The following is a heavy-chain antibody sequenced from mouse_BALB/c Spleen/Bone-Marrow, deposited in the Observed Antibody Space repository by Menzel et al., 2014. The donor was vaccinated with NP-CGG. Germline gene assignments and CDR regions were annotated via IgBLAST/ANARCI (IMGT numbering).Heavy chain of an antibody. Sequence: EVQLVESGGGLVKPGGSLKLSCAASGFTFSDYYMYWVRQTPEKRLEWVATISDGGSYTYYPDSVKGRFTISRDNAKNNLYLQMSSLKSEDTAMYYCASHLDSSGACWAQGTLFTVSA. CDR3: ASHLDSSGAC. D-gene: IGHD3-2*01. CDR1: GFTFSDYY. J-gene: IGHJ3*01. CDR2: ISDGGSYT. V-gene: IGHV5-4*02.